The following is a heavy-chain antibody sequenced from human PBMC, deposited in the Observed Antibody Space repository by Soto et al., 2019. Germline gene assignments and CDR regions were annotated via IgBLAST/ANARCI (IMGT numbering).Heavy chain of an antibody. CDR1: GSTLTELS. J-gene: IGHJ4*02. Sequence: ASVKVSCKVSGSTLTELSIHWVRQAPGKGLEWMGGFDPEDGKTNYAQRFQDRVTMTEGPTTDTAYMELSSLRSEETAVYYCATDVDIKGYNYYGLDSWGPGTLVTVSS. D-gene: IGHD3-10*01. CDR2: FDPEDGKT. V-gene: IGHV1-24*01. CDR3: ATDVDIKGYNYYGLDS.